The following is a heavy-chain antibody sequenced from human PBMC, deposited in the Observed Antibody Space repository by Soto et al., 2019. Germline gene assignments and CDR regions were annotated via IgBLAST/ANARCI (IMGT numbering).Heavy chain of an antibody. CDR3: AKDRNYTSSSSLDS. V-gene: IGHV3-23*01. J-gene: IGHJ4*02. CDR1: GFTFSSYA. Sequence: PGGSLRLSCAASGFTFSSYAMSWVRQAPGKGLEWVSGITGSGGITYYADAVKGRFTISRDNSKNTLYLQMNSLRVEDTAVYYCAKDRNYTSSSSLDSWGQGTLVTVSS. CDR2: ITGSGGIT. D-gene: IGHD6-6*01.